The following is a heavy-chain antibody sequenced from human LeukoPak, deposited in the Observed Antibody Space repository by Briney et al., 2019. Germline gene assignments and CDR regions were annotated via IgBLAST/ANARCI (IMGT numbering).Heavy chain of an antibody. CDR3: ARGTNDYSNYAIDY. V-gene: IGHV4-59*01. CDR2: IYYSGTT. D-gene: IGHD4-4*01. J-gene: IGHJ4*02. Sequence: PSETLSLTCTVSGGSISSYYWSWIRQPPGKGLEWIGYIYYSGTTNYNPSLKSRVTISVDTSKNQFCLKLTSVTAADTAVYYCARGTNDYSNYAIDYWGQGTLVTVSS. CDR1: GGSISSYY.